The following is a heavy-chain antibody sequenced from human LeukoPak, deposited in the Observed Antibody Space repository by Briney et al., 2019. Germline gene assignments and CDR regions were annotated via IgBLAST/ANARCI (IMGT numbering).Heavy chain of an antibody. Sequence: PSETLSLTCTVSGGSISSGGYYWSWIRQHPGKGLEWIGYIYYSGSTYYNPSLKSRVTISVDTSKNQFSLKLSSVTAADTAVYYCARKSSTSPAMEVDYWGQGTLVTVSS. CDR3: ARKSSTSPAMEVDY. D-gene: IGHD2-2*01. CDR1: GGSISSGGYY. J-gene: IGHJ4*02. CDR2: IYYSGST. V-gene: IGHV4-31*03.